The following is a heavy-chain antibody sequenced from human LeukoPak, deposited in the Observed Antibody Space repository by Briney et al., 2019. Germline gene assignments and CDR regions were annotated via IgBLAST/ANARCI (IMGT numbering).Heavy chain of an antibody. CDR3: ARLAAAGTEDWFDP. Sequence: SETLSLTCTVSGGSISSSSYYWGWIRQPPGKGLEWIGGIYYSGSTYYNPSLKSRVTISVDTSKNQFSLKLSSVTAADTAVYYCARLAAAGTEDWFDPWGQGTLVTVSS. D-gene: IGHD6-13*01. J-gene: IGHJ5*02. CDR1: GGSISSSSYY. V-gene: IGHV4-39*01. CDR2: IYYSGST.